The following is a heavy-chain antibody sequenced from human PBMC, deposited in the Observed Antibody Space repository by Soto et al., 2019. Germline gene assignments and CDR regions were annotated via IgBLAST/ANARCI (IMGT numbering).Heavy chain of an antibody. CDR1: GGTFSSYT. CDR3: ARQSRSSFDWFDP. V-gene: IGHV1-69*02. CDR2: IIPTLGIA. J-gene: IGHJ5*02. Sequence: QVQLVQSGAEVKKPGSSVKVSCKASGGTFSSYTISWVRQAPGQGREWMGRIIPTLGIANYAQKFQGRVTTSADTSTSTAYMELSSLRSEDTAVYYCARQSRSSFDWFDPWGQGTLVTVSS.